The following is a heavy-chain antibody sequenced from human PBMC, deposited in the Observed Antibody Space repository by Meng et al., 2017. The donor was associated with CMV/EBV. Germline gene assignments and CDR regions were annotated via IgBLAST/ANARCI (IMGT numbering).Heavy chain of an antibody. CDR3: ARVVKWELGYYFDY. V-gene: IGHV1-8*01. J-gene: IGHJ4*02. CDR1: GYTFSSYD. Sequence: ASVKVSCKASGYTFSSYDINWVRQATGQGLEWMGWMNPHSGNTGYAQKIQGRVTMTRNTSISTAYMELSSLRPEDTAVYYCARVVKWELGYYFDYWGQGSLVTVSS. D-gene: IGHD1-26*01. CDR2: MNPHSGNT.